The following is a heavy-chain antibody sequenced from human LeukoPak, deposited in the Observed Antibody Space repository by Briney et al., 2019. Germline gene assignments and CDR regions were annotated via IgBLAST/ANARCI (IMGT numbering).Heavy chain of an antibody. CDR1: GFTFSSYA. V-gene: IGHV3-30*04. CDR2: ISYDGSNK. D-gene: IGHD3-9*01. J-gene: IGHJ4*02. Sequence: GGSLRLSCAASGFTFSSYAMHWVRQAPGKGLEWVAVISYDGSNKYYADSVKGRFTISRDNAKNSLYLQMNSLRAEDTALYYCAKSLYDILTGYDYWGQGTLVTVSS. CDR3: AKSLYDILTGYDY.